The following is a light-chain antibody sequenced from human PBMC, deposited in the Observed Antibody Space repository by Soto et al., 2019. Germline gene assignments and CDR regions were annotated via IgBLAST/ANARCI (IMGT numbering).Light chain of an antibody. CDR2: DVS. J-gene: IGLJ1*01. CDR1: SSDVGGYNY. Sequence: QSVLTQPRSVSGSPGQSVTISCTGTSSDVGGYNYVSWYQQHPGKAPKLMIFDVSKRPSGVPDRFSGSKSGNTASLTISGLQADDEADYYCCSYAGSYTFGVFGTGTK. V-gene: IGLV2-11*01. CDR3: CSYAGSYTFGV.